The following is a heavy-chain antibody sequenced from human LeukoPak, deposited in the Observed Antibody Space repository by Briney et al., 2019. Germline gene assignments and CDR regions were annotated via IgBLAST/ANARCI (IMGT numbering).Heavy chain of an antibody. Sequence: SETLSLTCAVYGGSFSGYCWSWIRQPPGKGLEWIGEINHSGSTNYNPSLKSRVTISVDTSKNQFSLKLSSVTAADTAVYYCAREQWPDIYWGQGTLVTVSS. J-gene: IGHJ4*02. CDR2: INHSGST. V-gene: IGHV4-34*01. CDR1: GGSFSGYC. D-gene: IGHD6-19*01. CDR3: AREQWPDIY.